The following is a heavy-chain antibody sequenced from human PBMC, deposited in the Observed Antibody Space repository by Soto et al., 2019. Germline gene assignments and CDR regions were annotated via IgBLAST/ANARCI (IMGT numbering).Heavy chain of an antibody. CDR3: ARVSVHYYGSGSYYLFDY. Sequence: SETLSLTCTVSGGSISSGDYYWSWIRQPPGKGLEWIGYIYYSGSTYYNPSLKSRVTISVDTSKNQFSLKLSSVTAADTAVYYCARVSVHYYGSGSYYLFDYWGQGTLVTSPQ. CDR2: IYYSGST. D-gene: IGHD3-10*01. J-gene: IGHJ4*02. CDR1: GGSISSGDYY. V-gene: IGHV4-30-4*01.